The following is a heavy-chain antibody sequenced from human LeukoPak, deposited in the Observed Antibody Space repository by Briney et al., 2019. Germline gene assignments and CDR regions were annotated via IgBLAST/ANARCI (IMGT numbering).Heavy chain of an antibody. CDR1: GYTFTSYY. D-gene: IGHD3-9*01. J-gene: IGHJ4*02. CDR3: ARGPLYNILTGFKIAEKNFDY. V-gene: IGHV1-46*01. Sequence: ASVKVSCKASGYTFTSYYMHWVRQAPGQGLEWMGIINPSGGSTSYAQKFQGRVTMTRDMSTSTVYMELSSLRAEDTAVYYCARGPLYNILTGFKIAEKNFDYWGQGTLVTVSS. CDR2: INPSGGST.